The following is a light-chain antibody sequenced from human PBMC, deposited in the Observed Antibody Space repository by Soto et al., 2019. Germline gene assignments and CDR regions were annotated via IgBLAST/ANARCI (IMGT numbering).Light chain of an antibody. V-gene: IGKV1-6*01. J-gene: IGKJ2*01. CDR3: LQDYNYPFT. CDR2: GAS. Sequence: AIQMTQSPSSLSASVGDRVTITCRASPDIRNDLGWYQHKPGKPPKPLIYGASTLQSGVPSRFSGTRSGTDFTLTISSLQPEDFATYYCLQDYNYPFTFGQGTKLDIK. CDR1: PDIRND.